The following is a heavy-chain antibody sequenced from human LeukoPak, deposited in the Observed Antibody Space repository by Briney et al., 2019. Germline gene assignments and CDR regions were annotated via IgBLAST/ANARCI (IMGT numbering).Heavy chain of an antibody. CDR1: GYTYIGYY. Sequence: ASVRVSCKSSGYTYIGYYLHWVRQAPGQGLEWIGWIYPNSGATNSAQKFQGRVTMTRDTSISTAYMELNRLRSDDTAVYYCARQQQLLDYWGQGTLVTVSS. V-gene: IGHV1-2*02. J-gene: IGHJ4*02. CDR3: ARQQQLLDY. D-gene: IGHD6-13*01. CDR2: IYPNSGAT.